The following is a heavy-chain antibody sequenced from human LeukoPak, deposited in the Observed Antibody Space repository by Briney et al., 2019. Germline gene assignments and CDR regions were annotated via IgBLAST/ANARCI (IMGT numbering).Heavy chain of an antibody. J-gene: IGHJ4*02. Sequence: PSQTLSLTCTVSGGSISSGDYCWSWIRQPPGKGLEWIGYIYYSGSTYYNPSLKSRVTISVDTSKNQFSLKLSSVTAADTAVYYCARAGIAAAGTFFDYWGQGTLVTVSS. V-gene: IGHV4-30-4*01. CDR3: ARAGIAAAGTFFDY. CDR2: IYYSGST. CDR1: GGSISSGDYC. D-gene: IGHD6-13*01.